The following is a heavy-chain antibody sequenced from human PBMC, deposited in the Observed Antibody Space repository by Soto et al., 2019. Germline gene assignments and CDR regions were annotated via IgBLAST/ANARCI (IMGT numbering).Heavy chain of an antibody. J-gene: IGHJ5*02. D-gene: IGHD2-21*01. V-gene: IGHV4-31*03. CDR1: GGSIRSSSYY. CDR2: TYFSGST. CDR3: ARGRGEFDA. Sequence: SETLSLTCSVSGGSIRSSSYYWSWIRHHPVKGLEWIGFTYFSGSTFYHPAFKSRVAISIDPPRNQFSLKVTSVTAADTAVYYCARGRGEFDAWGQGTPVTVSS.